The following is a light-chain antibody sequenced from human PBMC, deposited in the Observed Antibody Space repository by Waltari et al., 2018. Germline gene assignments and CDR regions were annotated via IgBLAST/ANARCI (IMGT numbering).Light chain of an antibody. CDR2: RSF. CDR3: QQYKRPPWT. J-gene: IGKJ1*01. V-gene: IGKV1-5*03. Sequence: DIQMTQSPSTLSASFGDRVTLSCRATESINSWLAWYQQKPGKAPKLLISRSFNLESGVPSRFSGSGSGTEFILTISSLQPDDLATYHCQQYKRPPWTFGQGTKV. CDR1: ESINSW.